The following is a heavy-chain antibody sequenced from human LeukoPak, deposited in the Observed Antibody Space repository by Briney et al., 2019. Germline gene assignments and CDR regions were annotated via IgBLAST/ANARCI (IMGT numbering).Heavy chain of an antibody. CDR2: ITDSGGNT. D-gene: IGHD4-17*01. J-gene: IGHJ4*02. Sequence: GGSLRLSCAASGFTFSSYDMNWVRQAPGKGLEWVSTITDSGGNTWYADSVKGRFTISRDNSKNTLYLQMNSLRAEDTAVYYCAKRLGGYGEGGLDYWGQGTLVTVSS. CDR3: AKRLGGYGEGGLDY. V-gene: IGHV3-23*01. CDR1: GFTFSSYD.